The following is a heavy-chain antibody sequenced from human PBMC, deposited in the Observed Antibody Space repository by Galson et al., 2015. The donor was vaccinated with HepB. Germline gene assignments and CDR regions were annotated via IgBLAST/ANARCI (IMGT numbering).Heavy chain of an antibody. CDR1: GFTFSNYA. J-gene: IGHJ4*02. V-gene: IGHV3-23*01. D-gene: IGHD2-15*01. Sequence: SLRLSCAASGFTFSNYALYWVRQGPGKRLEWVAAISGSGATTYYAESVKGRFTISRDNSKNTLHLEMNSLRADDTAVYYCAKANYPGYCSGERSGNCFPLYNFDCWGQGTLVTVSS. CDR2: ISGSGATT. CDR3: AKANYPGYCSGERSGNCFPLYNFDC.